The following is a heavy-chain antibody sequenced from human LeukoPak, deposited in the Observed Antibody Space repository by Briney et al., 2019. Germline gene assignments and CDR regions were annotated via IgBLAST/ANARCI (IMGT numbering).Heavy chain of an antibody. D-gene: IGHD3-10*01. Sequence: NPSETLSLTCAVSGASISGSRYYWGWIRQPPGKGLEWIGSIHYSGRFYYNPSLKSRVIISVATSKNQFSLNLSSVTAADTAVYYCARVLGSGSYRSPSRAYNWFDPWGQGTLVTVSS. CDR3: ARVLGSGSYRSPSRAYNWFDP. V-gene: IGHV4-39*07. J-gene: IGHJ5*02. CDR1: GASISGSRYY. CDR2: IHYSGRF.